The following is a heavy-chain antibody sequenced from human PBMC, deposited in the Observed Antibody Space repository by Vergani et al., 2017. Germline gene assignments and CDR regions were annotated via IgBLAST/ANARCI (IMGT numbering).Heavy chain of an antibody. CDR2: LYPGDSDT. CDR3: ASVSWSCPIDYYYYGMDV. CDR1: GYSFTSYW. D-gene: IGHD1-26*01. V-gene: IGHV5-51*03. J-gene: IGHJ6*02. Sequence: EVQLVQSGAEVKKPGESLKISCKGSGYSFTSYWIGWVRQMPGKGLEWMGILYPGDSDTRYSPSFQVQVTISADKSISTAYLQWSSLKASDTAMYYCASVSWSCPIDYYYYGMDVWGQGTTVTVSS.